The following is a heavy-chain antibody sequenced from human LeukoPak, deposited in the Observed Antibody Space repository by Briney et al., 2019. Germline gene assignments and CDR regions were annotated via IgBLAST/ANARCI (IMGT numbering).Heavy chain of an antibody. CDR3: ASPYSLLDYDY. CDR1: GGSISSSSYY. J-gene: IGHJ4*02. V-gene: IGHV4-39*01. CDR2: IYYSGST. Sequence: SETLSLTCTVSGGSISSSSYYWGWIRQPPGKGLEWIGSIYYSGSTYYNPSLKGRVTISVDTSKNQFSLKLSSVTAADTAVYYCASPYSLLDYDYWGQGTLVTVSS. D-gene: IGHD2-21*02.